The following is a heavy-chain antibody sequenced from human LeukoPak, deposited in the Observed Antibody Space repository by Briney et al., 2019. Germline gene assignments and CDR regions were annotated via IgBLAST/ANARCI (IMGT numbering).Heavy chain of an antibody. V-gene: IGHV3-23*01. CDR2: ITGSGGST. D-gene: IGHD6-6*01. Sequence: GGSLRLSCAASRFTFSSSAMSWVRQAPGKGLKWVSAITGSGGSTYYADSVKGRFTISRDNSKNTLYLQMNSLRSDDTAVYYCARPPSGRISYYFDYWGQGTLVTVSS. CDR3: ARPPSGRISYYFDY. J-gene: IGHJ4*02. CDR1: RFTFSSSA.